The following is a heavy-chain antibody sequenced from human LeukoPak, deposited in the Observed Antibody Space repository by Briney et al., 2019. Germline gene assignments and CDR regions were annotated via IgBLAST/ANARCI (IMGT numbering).Heavy chain of an antibody. J-gene: IGHJ4*02. V-gene: IGHV3-20*04. CDR3: AKEDCSGGRCYSSHY. D-gene: IGHD2-15*01. CDR1: GFTFDDYG. Sequence: GGSLRLSCAASGFTFDDYGMTWVRQTPGKGLEWVSTINWNGGSTAYADSVKGRFTISRDNAKNSLYLQMNSLRAEVAAVYYCAKEDCSGGRCYSSHYWGQGTLVTVSS. CDR2: INWNGGST.